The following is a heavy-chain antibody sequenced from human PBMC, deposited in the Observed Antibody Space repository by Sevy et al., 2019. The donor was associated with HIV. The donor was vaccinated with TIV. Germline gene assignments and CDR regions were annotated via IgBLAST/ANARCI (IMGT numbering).Heavy chain of an antibody. D-gene: IGHD3-22*01. CDR2: IWSDGAYQ. Sequence: GGCLRLSCAATGFTFSNYAMHWVRQAPGKGLEWVAIIWSDGAYQYHGDSVKGRFTISRDNSKNTLYLQMNNVGVEDTAMYYCARGGYYYDNAAYYALDSWGQGTLVTVSS. CDR1: GFTFSNYA. CDR3: ARGGYYYDNAAYYALDS. J-gene: IGHJ4*02. V-gene: IGHV3-33*01.